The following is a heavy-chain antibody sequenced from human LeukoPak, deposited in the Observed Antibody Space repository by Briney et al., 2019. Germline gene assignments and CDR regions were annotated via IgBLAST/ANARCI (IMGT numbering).Heavy chain of an antibody. J-gene: IGHJ5*02. CDR1: GGSIRGYY. Sequence: NSSETLSLTCTVSGGSIRGYYWSWIRQPPGKGLEWIGYIYYSGSTNHNPSLKSRVTISVDTSKNQFSLKLSSVTAADTAVYFCARGSNWFDPWGQGTLVTVSS. CDR2: IYYSGST. V-gene: IGHV4-59*01. CDR3: ARGSNWFDP.